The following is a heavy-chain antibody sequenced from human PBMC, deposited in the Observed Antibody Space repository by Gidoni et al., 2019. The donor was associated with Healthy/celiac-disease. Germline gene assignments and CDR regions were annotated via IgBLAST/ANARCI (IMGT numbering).Heavy chain of an antibody. D-gene: IGHD1-1*01. CDR3: ARGTGELEPNYYYYGMDV. V-gene: IGHV1-2*02. CDR2: INPNSGGT. J-gene: IGHJ6*02. CDR1: GYTFTGYY. Sequence: QVQLVQSGAEVKKPGASVKVSCKASGYTFTGYYMHWVRQAPGQGLEWMGWINPNSGGTNYAQKFQGRVTMTRDTSISTAYMELSRLRSDDTAVYYCARGTGELEPNYYYYGMDVWGQGTTVTVSS.